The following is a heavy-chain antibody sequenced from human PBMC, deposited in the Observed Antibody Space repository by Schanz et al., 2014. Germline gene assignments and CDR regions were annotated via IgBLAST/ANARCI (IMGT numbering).Heavy chain of an antibody. CDR1: GFNVSKSY. J-gene: IGHJ6*02. D-gene: IGHD2-15*01. CDR3: ARLVGPSFYYGMDV. V-gene: IGHV3-23*04. CDR2: LSGSGAGT. Sequence: EVQVVESGGGLVQPGGSLRLSCVASGFNVSKSYVSWVRQAPGKGLEWVSTLSGSGAGTFYADSVKGRFTISRDNSKNTLYLQMNSLRAGDTAVYYCARLVGPSFYYGMDVWGQGTTVSVSS.